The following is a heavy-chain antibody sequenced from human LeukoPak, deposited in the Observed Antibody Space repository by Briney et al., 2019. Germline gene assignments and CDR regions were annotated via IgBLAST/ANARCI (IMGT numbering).Heavy chain of an antibody. Sequence: PGGSLRLSCAASGFTFSSYSMNWVRHAPGKGLEWVSSISSSSSYIYYADSVKGRFTISRDNAKNSLYLQMNSLRAEDTAVYYCARMVSSSSWYRFDYWGQGTLVTVSS. CDR1: GFTFSSYS. CDR2: ISSSSSYI. V-gene: IGHV3-21*01. CDR3: ARMVSSSSWYRFDY. J-gene: IGHJ4*02. D-gene: IGHD6-13*01.